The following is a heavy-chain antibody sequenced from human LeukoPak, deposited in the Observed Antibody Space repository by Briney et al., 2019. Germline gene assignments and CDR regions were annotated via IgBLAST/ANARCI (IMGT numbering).Heavy chain of an antibody. V-gene: IGHV4-30-2*01. CDR2: IYHSGST. J-gene: IGHJ5*02. CDR3: AREERVYYYGSGSKWFDP. CDR1: GGSISSGGYY. Sequence: PSETLSLTCTVSGGSISSGGYYWSWIRQPPGKGLEWIGYIYHSGSTYYNPSLKSRVTISVDTSKNQFSLKLSSVTAADTAVYYCAREERVYYYGSGSKWFDPWGQGTLVTVSS. D-gene: IGHD3-10*01.